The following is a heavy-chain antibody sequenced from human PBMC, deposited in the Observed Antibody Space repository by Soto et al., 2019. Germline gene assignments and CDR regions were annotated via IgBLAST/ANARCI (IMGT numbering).Heavy chain of an antibody. CDR1: GGSMTIGDFF. V-gene: IGHV4-30-4*01. CDR2: IHSSGNT. D-gene: IGHD4-17*01. Sequence: QVQLQESGPGLVKPSQTLSLTCTVSGGSMTIGDFFWSWIRQPPGKGLEWVGYIHSSGNTYYTPPLKSRLTLSVDTCERPFSLSLISVTAADTAVYYCARLQSYGDLWYFDTWGPGSLVSVSS. J-gene: IGHJ4*02. CDR3: ARLQSYGDLWYFDT.